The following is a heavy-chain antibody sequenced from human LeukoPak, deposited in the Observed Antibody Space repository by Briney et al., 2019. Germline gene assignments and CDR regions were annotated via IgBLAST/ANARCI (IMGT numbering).Heavy chain of an antibody. CDR3: AGGVVTFHY. CDR2: IYYSGTT. CDR1: GGSIISGDFF. J-gene: IGHJ4*02. D-gene: IGHD3-3*01. Sequence: SETLSLTCTVSGGSIISGDFFWSWIRQPPGKGLEWIGYIYYSGTTSYNPSLKSRVTISVDTSKNQFSLKLSSVTAADTAVYYWAGGVVTFHYWGQGTLVTISS. V-gene: IGHV4-30-4*08.